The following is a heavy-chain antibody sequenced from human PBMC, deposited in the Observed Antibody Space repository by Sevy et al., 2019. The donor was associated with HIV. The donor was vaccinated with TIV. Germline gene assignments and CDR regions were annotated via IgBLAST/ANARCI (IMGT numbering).Heavy chain of an antibody. J-gene: IGHJ4*02. CDR3: ARWNYYDSRGFSSFDY. D-gene: IGHD3-22*01. CDR1: GDSVSNTNYY. V-gene: IGHV4-61*02. CDR2: MKTSGST. Sequence: SETLSLTCTVSGDSVSNTNYYWSWIRQPTGKRREWIGRMKTSGSTNYNPSLKSRVTISVDTSKNQFSLKLSSVTAADTAVYYCARWNYYDSRGFSSFDYWGQGTLVTVSS.